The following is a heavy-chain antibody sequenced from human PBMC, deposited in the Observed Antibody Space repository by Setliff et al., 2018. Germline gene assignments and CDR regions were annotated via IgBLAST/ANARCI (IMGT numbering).Heavy chain of an antibody. J-gene: IGHJ6*03. D-gene: IGHD2-15*01. CDR3: AREVVGARPYYYYMDV. CDR1: GFTFSTYR. CDR2: IWDDGGNK. V-gene: IGHV3-33*08. Sequence: PGGSLRLSCAASGFTFSTYRMHWVRQAPGKGLEWVAVIWDDGGNKYHADSVKGRFTISRDNSKNTLYLQMNSLKPEDTAVYYCAREVVGARPYYYYMDVWGKGTTVTVSS.